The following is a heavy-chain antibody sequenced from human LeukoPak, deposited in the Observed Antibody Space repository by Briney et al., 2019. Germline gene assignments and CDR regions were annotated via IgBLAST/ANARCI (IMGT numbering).Heavy chain of an antibody. J-gene: IGHJ4*02. V-gene: IGHV4-4*07. CDR1: GGSISSYY. CDR3: ARDGGWYPYYFDY. D-gene: IGHD6-19*01. Sequence: SETLSLTCTVSGGSISSYYWSWTRQPAGKGLEWIGRIYTSGSTNYNPSLKSRVTMSVDTSKNQSSLKLSSVTAADTAVYYCARDGGWYPYYFDYWGQGTLVTVSS. CDR2: IYTSGST.